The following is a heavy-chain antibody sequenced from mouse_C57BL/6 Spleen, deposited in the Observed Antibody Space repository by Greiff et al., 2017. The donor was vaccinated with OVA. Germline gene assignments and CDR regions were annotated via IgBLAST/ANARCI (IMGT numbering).Heavy chain of an antibody. D-gene: IGHD1-1*01. V-gene: IGHV1-18*01. J-gene: IGHJ4*01. CDR2: INPNNGGT. CDR1: GYTFTDYN. CDR3: ARRRPYGSSY. Sequence: EVQLVESGPELVKPGASVKIPCKASGYTFTDYNMDWVKQSHGKSLEWIGDINPNNGGTIYNQKFKGKATLTVDKSSSTAYMELRSLTSEDTAVYYCARRRPYGSSYWGQGTSVTVSS.